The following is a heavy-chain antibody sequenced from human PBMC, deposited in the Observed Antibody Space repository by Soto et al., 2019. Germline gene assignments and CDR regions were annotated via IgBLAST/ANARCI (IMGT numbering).Heavy chain of an antibody. V-gene: IGHV2-5*05. CDR2: IYWDDDK. CDR3: AHRVYGSGTQGRWFDP. J-gene: IGHJ5*02. Sequence: GSGPTLVNPTQTLTLTCTFSGFSLSTSGVGVGWIRQPPGKALEWLALIYWDDDKRYGPSLKSRLTITKDTSKNQVALTMTNMDPVDTATYYCAHRVYGSGTQGRWFDPWGQGTLVTVSS. CDR1: GFSLSTSGVG. D-gene: IGHD3-10*01.